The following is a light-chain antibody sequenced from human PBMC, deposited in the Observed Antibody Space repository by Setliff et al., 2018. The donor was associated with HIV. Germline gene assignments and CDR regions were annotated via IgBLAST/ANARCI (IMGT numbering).Light chain of an antibody. CDR3: LVWDNNSDHVV. Sequence: SYELTQPPSVSVAPGKTAKITCGGNNIGGKSVHWYQQKPGQAPVLVVYDDSDRPSGIPERFSGSNSGNTATLTISGVEAGDEADYYCLVWDNNSDHVVFGGGTKVTVL. J-gene: IGLJ2*01. CDR2: DDS. CDR1: NIGGKS. V-gene: IGLV3-21*03.